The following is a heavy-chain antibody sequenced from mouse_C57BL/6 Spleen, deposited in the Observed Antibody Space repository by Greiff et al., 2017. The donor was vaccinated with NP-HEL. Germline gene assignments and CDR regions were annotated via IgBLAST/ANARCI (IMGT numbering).Heavy chain of an antibody. CDR2: IDPKSGGT. V-gene: IGHV1-72*01. Sequence: QVQLQQPGAELVKPGASVQLSCKASGYTFTSYWMHWVKQRPGRGLEWIGRIDPKSGGTKYNEKFKSKATLTVDKPSSPAYMQLSSLTSEDSAVYYGAREGTKGYFDVWGTGTTVTVSS. CDR3: AREGTKGYFDV. D-gene: IGHD2-14*01. CDR1: GYTFTSYW. J-gene: IGHJ1*03.